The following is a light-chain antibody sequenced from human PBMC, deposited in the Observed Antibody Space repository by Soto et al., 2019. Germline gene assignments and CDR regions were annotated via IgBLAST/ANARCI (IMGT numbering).Light chain of an antibody. CDR2: DVT. CDR1: SSDVGGYNY. Sequence: QSVLTQPASVSGSPGQSIPISCPGTSSDVGGYNYVSWYQHHPGKSPKFIIYDVTNRPSGVSNPFSGSKSGNTASLTISGLQPEDEADYYCSSYTTSNTRQIVFGTGTKVTVL. V-gene: IGLV2-14*03. J-gene: IGLJ1*01. CDR3: SSYTTSNTRQIV.